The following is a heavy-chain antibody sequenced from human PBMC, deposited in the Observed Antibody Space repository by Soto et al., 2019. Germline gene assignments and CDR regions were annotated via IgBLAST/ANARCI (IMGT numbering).Heavy chain of an antibody. D-gene: IGHD3-22*01. Sequence: SLILSWGSSSVTVIINYIILVRQSPWNWRDGLAVIDIGGSTCYADSVKLLFTISRDNSKNTLYLQMNSLRAEDTAVYYCAREPYYYDSSGYKRYSWGKGTLVTVYS. CDR3: AREPYYYDSSGYKRYS. J-gene: IGHJ4*02. V-gene: IGHV3-53*01. CDR2: IDIGGST. CDR1: SVTVIINY.